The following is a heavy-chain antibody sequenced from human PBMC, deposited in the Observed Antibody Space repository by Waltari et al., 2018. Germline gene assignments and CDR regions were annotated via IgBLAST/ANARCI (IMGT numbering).Heavy chain of an antibody. Sequence: QVQLVQSGAEVKKPGASVKVSCKASGYTFTGYYLHWVRQAPGQGLEWMGWINPSFGNTKYAEKFQGRVTMTRDTSNNTAYMELTRLRSDDTAVYYCATYQLLHNYNSYYMDVWGNGTTVTVSS. CDR2: INPSFGNT. CDR3: ATYQLLHNYNSYYMDV. V-gene: IGHV1-2*02. J-gene: IGHJ6*03. CDR1: GYTFTGYY. D-gene: IGHD2-2*01.